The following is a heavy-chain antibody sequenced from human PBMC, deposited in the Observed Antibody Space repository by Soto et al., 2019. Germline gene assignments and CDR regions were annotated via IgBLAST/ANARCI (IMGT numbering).Heavy chain of an antibody. J-gene: IGHJ4*02. D-gene: IGHD3-10*01. CDR1: GYTFTSYG. Sequence: GASVKVSCKASGYTFTSYGISWVRQAPGQGFEWMGWISAYNGNTNYAQKLQGRVTMTTDTSTSTAYMELRSLRSDDTAVYYCARDLSAHYYGSGSPLDYWGQGTLVTVSS. CDR3: ARDLSAHYYGSGSPLDY. CDR2: ISAYNGNT. V-gene: IGHV1-18*01.